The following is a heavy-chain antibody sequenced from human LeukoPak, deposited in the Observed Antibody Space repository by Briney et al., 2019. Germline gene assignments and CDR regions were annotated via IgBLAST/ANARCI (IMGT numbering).Heavy chain of an antibody. V-gene: IGHV3-7*01. Sequence: GGSLRLSCAASGFTFSSYWMSWVRQAPGKGLEWVANIKQDGSEKYYVDSVKGRFTISRDNAKNSLYLQMNSLRAEDTAVYYCARKMWRQLLGPMDVWGKGTTVTVSS. D-gene: IGHD2-15*01. CDR2: IKQDGSEK. J-gene: IGHJ6*03. CDR1: GFTFSSYW. CDR3: ARKMWRQLLGPMDV.